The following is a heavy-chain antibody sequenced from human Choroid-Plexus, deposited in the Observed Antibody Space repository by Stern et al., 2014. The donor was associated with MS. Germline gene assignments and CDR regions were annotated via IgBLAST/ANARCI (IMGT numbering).Heavy chain of an antibody. J-gene: IGHJ5*02. V-gene: IGHV3-30*18. Sequence: QVQLVESGGGVVQPGRPLRLSCVASGFTFGSCAMHWVRQAPGKGLEWVAGVSYDGIYKYYADSVKGRFTIPRDNSQNTLYMQMSSLRPEDTAVYYCAKDRQYLTYFFDHWGQGSLVTVSS. CDR1: GFTFGSCA. D-gene: IGHD2/OR15-2a*01. CDR2: VSYDGIYK. CDR3: AKDRQYLTYFFDH.